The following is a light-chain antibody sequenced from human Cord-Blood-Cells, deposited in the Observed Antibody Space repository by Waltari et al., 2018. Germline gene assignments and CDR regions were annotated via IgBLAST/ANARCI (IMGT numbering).Light chain of an antibody. CDR1: QSVLYSSNNKNY. Sequence: DIVMTQSPDSLPVSLGGRATINSKSSQSVLYSSNNKNYLAWYQQKPGPPPKLLIYWASTRESVVPDRFSGSGSGTDFTLTISSLQAEDVAVYYCQQYYSTPLTFGGGTKVEIK. CDR2: WAS. J-gene: IGKJ4*01. CDR3: QQYYSTPLT. V-gene: IGKV4-1*01.